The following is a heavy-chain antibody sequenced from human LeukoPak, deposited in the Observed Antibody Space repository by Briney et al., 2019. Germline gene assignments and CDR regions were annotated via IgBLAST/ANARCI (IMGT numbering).Heavy chain of an antibody. V-gene: IGHV4-59*08. D-gene: IGHD6-13*01. CDR3: ARRLRLSSSWAYFDF. J-gene: IGHJ4*02. CDR1: GGSISGYY. Sequence: SETLSPTCTVSGGSISGYYWGWIRQSPGKGLEWIGYIHSSGSTNYNASLNSRLTISVDTSKNQFSLKLTSVTATDTAVYYCARRLRLSSSWAYFDFWGQGTPVTVSS. CDR2: IHSSGST.